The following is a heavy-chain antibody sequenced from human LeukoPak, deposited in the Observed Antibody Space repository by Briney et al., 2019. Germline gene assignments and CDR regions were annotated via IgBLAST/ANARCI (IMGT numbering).Heavy chain of an antibody. CDR2: IYYSGST. V-gene: IGHV4-59*01. J-gene: IGHJ4*02. CDR3: ARELAVAGTNYFDY. Sequence: SETLSLTCTVSGGSISSYYWSWIRQPPGKGLEWIGYIYYSGSTNYNPSLKSRVTISVYTSKNQFSLKLSSVTAADTAVYYCARELAVAGTNYFDYWGQGTLVTVSS. D-gene: IGHD6-19*01. CDR1: GGSISSYY.